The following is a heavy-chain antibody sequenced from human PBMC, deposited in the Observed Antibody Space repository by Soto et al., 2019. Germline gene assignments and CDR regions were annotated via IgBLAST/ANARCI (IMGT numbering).Heavy chain of an antibody. CDR3: SRGWSEYPH. CDR2: IIPIYNKT. CDR1: GGTFSSHV. J-gene: IGHJ4*02. D-gene: IGHD3-3*01. Sequence: ASVKVSCKASGGTFSSHVVSWVRQAPGQGLECMGGIIPIYNKTNYAQEFQDRVTITADKSMSIVYLEVRSLRYEDTAVYYCSRGWSEYPHWGQGTLVTISS. V-gene: IGHV1-69*06.